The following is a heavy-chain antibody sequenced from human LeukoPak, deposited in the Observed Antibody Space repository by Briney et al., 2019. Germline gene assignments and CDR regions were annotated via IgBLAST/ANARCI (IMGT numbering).Heavy chain of an antibody. CDR1: GGSISSYY. D-gene: IGHD6-13*01. V-gene: IGHV4-4*07. Sequence: SETLSLTCTVSGGSISSYYWSWIRQPAGKGLEWIERIYTSGSTNYNPSLKSRVTISVDTSKNQFSLKLSSVTAADTAVYYCAREQAIAAAGTWLGYYYYYYMDVWGKGTTVTVSS. J-gene: IGHJ6*03. CDR2: IYTSGST. CDR3: AREQAIAAAGTWLGYYYYYYMDV.